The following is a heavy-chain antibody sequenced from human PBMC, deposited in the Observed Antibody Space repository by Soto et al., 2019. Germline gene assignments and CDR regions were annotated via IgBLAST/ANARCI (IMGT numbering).Heavy chain of an antibody. CDR2: ISSRSRFI. V-gene: IGHV3-11*06. J-gene: IGHJ6*02. D-gene: IGHD3-16*01. Sequence: QVQLVESGGGLVKPGGSLRVSCAASGFTFSDYYMTWSRQAPGKGLEWVSYISSRSRFIKDADSVKGRFIISRDNAKNSLSLQMNSLRVEDTSIYSCARVPSYGYGPGAMDVWVQGTTVTVSS. CDR1: GFTFSDYY. CDR3: ARVPSYGYGPGAMDV.